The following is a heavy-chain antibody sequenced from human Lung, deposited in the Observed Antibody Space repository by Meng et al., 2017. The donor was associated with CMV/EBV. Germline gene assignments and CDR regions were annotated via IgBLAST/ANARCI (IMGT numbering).Heavy chain of an antibody. CDR2: IIPILGIP. Sequence: SVKVSXKASGGSLSNYRLNWVRQVPGQGFQWMGGIIPILGIPDYPENFQGRVTITADTSTDTAYMHLSSLRLEDTAVYYCARGARLGYCSGANCYFNDFWGQGXWVTGSS. J-gene: IGHJ4*02. CDR3: ARGARLGYCSGANCYFNDF. D-gene: IGHD2-15*01. CDR1: GGSLSNYR. V-gene: IGHV1-69*10.